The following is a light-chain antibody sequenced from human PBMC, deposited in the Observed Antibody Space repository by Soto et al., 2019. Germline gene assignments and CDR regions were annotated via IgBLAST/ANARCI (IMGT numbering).Light chain of an antibody. CDR1: QSVSSSY. J-gene: IGKJ5*01. V-gene: IGKV3-20*01. Sequence: EIVLTQSPATLSLSPGERATLSCRASQSVSSSYLAWYQQKPGQAPRLLIYDASNRASGIPARFSAWGSGTDFTLTISRVDPADFAFYYCQQYFTSPITFGQGTRLEIK. CDR2: DAS. CDR3: QQYFTSPIT.